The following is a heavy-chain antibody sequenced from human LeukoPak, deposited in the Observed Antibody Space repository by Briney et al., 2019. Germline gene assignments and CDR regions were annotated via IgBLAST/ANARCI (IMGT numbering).Heavy chain of an antibody. V-gene: IGHV4-34*01. J-gene: IGHJ5*02. CDR1: GGSFSGYY. Sequence: SETLSLTCAVYGGSFSGYYWSWIRQPPGKGLEWIGEINHSGSTNYNPSLKSRVTISVDTSKNQFSLKLSSVTAADTAVYYCARGPVRGVIPWGQGTLVTVSS. CDR3: ARGPVRGVIP. CDR2: INHSGST. D-gene: IGHD3-10*01.